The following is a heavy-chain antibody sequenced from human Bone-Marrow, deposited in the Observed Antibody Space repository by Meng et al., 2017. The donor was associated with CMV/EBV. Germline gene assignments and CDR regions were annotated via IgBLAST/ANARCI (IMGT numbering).Heavy chain of an antibody. CDR3: ARDRQRITRKVYYYYGMDV. CDR1: GFTFSSYA. J-gene: IGHJ6*01. Sequence: GGSLRLSCAASGFTFSSYAMHWVRQAPGKGLEWVAVISYDGSNKYYADSVKGRFTISRDNSKNTLYLQMNSLRAEDTAVYYCARDRQRITRKVYYYYGMDVWGQGTTVTGYS. CDR2: ISYDGSNK. D-gene: IGHD1-14*01. V-gene: IGHV3-30-3*01.